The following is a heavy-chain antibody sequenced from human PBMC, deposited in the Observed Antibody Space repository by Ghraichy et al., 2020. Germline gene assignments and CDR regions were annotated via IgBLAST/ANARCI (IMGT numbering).Heavy chain of an antibody. V-gene: IGHV3-11*06. D-gene: IGHD3-10*01. Sequence: GGSLRLSCAASGFIFSDYYMAWIRQAPGKGLECISYISATATYRDYADSVKGRFTISKDNAKNSVYLQMDSLRAEDTAVYYCARGSRNIIRRVDRGPFDHWGQGILVTVSS. CDR1: GFIFSDYY. J-gene: IGHJ4*02. CDR3: ARGSRNIIRRVDRGPFDH. CDR2: ISATATYR.